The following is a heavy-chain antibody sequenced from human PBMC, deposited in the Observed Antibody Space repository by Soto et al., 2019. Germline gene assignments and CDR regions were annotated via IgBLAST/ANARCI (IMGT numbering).Heavy chain of an antibody. Sequence: QVQLVQSGAEVKKPGSSVKVSCKASGDTFSSYAINWVRQAPGQGLERMGRIVPMFGIPNFAPKFQGRVTMTADRSTTTAYMELSSLRSEDTAVYYCASGPYTSSSGGYYYYYMDVWGKGTTVTVSS. J-gene: IGHJ6*03. D-gene: IGHD6-6*01. V-gene: IGHV1-69*02. CDR1: GDTFSSYA. CDR3: ASGPYTSSSGGYYYYYMDV. CDR2: IVPMFGIP.